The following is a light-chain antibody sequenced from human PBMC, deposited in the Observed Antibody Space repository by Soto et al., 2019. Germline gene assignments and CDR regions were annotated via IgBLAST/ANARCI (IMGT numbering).Light chain of an antibody. CDR1: SSNIGQNT. CDR3: AAWDDGLIGSVA. CDR2: RND. J-gene: IGLJ2*01. V-gene: IGLV1-44*01. Sequence: QSVLTQPPSASGTPGRRVTISCSGDSSNIGQNTVSWFQQLPGTAPQLLIYRNDQRPSGVPERFSGSKSGTSASLTISGLRSDDEADYYCAAWDDGLIGSVAFGGGTKLTVL.